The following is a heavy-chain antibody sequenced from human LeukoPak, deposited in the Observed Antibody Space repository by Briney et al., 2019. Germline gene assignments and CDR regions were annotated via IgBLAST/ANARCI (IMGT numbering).Heavy chain of an antibody. Sequence: SETLSLTCTVSGGSISSYYWSWIRQPAGKRLEWIGRVYTSGSTSYNPSLKSRVTMSVDTSRSQFSLNLSSVTAADTAVYYCARVKTTVTSLSSYYYMDVWGKGTTVTSP. J-gene: IGHJ6*03. D-gene: IGHD4-17*01. CDR1: GGSISSYY. CDR2: VYTSGST. CDR3: ARVKTTVTSLSSYYYMDV. V-gene: IGHV4-4*07.